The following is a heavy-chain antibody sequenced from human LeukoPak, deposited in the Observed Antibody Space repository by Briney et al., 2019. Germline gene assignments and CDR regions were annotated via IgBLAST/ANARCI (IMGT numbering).Heavy chain of an antibody. CDR1: GGSFSGYY. V-gene: IGHV4-34*01. CDR3: ARIATVTTFGFDY. D-gene: IGHD4-11*01. J-gene: IGHJ4*02. Sequence: SETLSLTCAVYGGSFSGYYWSWIRQPPGKGLEWIGEIYHSGSTNYNPSLKSRVTISVDKSKNQFSLKLSSVTAADTAVYYCARIATVTTFGFDYWGQGTLVTVSS. CDR2: IYHSGST.